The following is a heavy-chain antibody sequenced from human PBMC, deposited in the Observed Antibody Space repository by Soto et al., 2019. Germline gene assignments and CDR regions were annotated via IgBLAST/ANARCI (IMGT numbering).Heavy chain of an antibody. Sequence: QVQLVQSGAEVKKPGASVKLSCKTSGYTFTSYGISWVRQAPGQGLEWMGWISAYNDNTNYAQKLQDRVTMTTDTSTSTSYMELRSLTSDDTAVYYCARDQGVVGTTREIDYWGQGPLVTVSS. V-gene: IGHV1-18*01. J-gene: IGHJ4*02. CDR1: GYTFTSYG. CDR3: ARDQGVVGTTREIDY. D-gene: IGHD1-26*01. CDR2: ISAYNDNT.